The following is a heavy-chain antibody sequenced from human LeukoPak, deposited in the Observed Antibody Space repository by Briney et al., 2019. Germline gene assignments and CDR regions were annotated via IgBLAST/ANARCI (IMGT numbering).Heavy chain of an antibody. V-gene: IGHV3-53*01. Sequence: PGGSLRLSCAASGFTVSSNYMSWVRQAPWKGLEWVSVIYSGGSTYYADSVKGRFTISRDNSKNSLYLQMNSLRAEDTAVYYCARDREYCGGDCYSAGGAFDIWGQGTMVTVSS. CDR3: ARDREYCGGDCYSAGGAFDI. CDR2: IYSGGST. D-gene: IGHD2-21*01. CDR1: GFTVSSNY. J-gene: IGHJ3*02.